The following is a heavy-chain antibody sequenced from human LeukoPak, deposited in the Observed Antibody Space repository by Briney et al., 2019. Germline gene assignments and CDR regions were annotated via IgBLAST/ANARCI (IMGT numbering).Heavy chain of an antibody. CDR2: IRYDGSNK. CDR3: ARTERSGGYYYYMDV. Sequence: PGGSLRLSCAASGFTFSSYGMHWVRQAPGKGLEWVAFIRYDGSNKYYADSVKGRFTISRDNSKNTLYLQMNSLRAEDTAVYYCARTERSGGYYYYMDVWGKGTTVTISS. D-gene: IGHD2-8*02. J-gene: IGHJ6*03. CDR1: GFTFSSYG. V-gene: IGHV3-30*02.